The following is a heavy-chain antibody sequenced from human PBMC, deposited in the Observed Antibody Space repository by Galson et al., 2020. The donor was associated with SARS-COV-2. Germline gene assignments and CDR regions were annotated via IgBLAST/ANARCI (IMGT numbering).Heavy chain of an antibody. D-gene: IGHD5-18*01. CDR3: ARDGNGTAMDGWWFDP. CDR1: GFTFSSYA. CDR2: ISYDGSNK. Sequence: GGSLTLSCAASGFTFSSYAMHWVRQAPGKGLERVAVISYDGSNKYYADPVKGRFTIARDNSKNTLYLQMNSLRAEYTAVYYCARDGNGTAMDGWWFDPWGQGTLVTVSS. J-gene: IGHJ5*02. V-gene: IGHV3-30-3*01.